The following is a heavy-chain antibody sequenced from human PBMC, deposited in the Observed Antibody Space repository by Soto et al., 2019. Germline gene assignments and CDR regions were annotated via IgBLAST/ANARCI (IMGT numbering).Heavy chain of an antibody. CDR1: GYPFTAYA. CDR3: ARATGAGYDFWSGPSTPFDY. Sequence: GASVKVSCKASGYPFTAYAMHWVRQAPGQRLEWMGWINTGNGNTKYSQKFQGRVTITRDTSASTVYMDLSSLRSEDTAVFYCARATGAGYDFWSGPSTPFDYWGQGTLVTVSS. CDR2: INTGNGNT. V-gene: IGHV1-3*04. D-gene: IGHD3-3*01. J-gene: IGHJ4*02.